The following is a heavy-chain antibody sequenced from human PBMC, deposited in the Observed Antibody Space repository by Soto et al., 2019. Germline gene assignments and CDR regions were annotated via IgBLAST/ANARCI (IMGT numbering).Heavy chain of an antibody. CDR3: VVDTSGLLDY. CDR1: GFTFSSNG. D-gene: IGHD3-22*01. Sequence: GGSLRLSCAASGFTFSSNGMHWVRQAPGKGLEWVAVIWYDGNKKYYGDSVRGRFTISRDNSKNTLYLEMNSLRAEDTAVYYCVVDTSGLLDYWGQGTQVTVS. J-gene: IGHJ4*02. CDR2: IWYDGNKK. V-gene: IGHV3-33*03.